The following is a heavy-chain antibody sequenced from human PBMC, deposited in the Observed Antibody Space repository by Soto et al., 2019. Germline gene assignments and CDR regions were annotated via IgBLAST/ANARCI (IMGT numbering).Heavy chain of an antibody. D-gene: IGHD3-3*01. CDR2: IYYSGST. J-gene: IGHJ4*02. Sequence: PSETLSLTCSVSGGSVSSGSYYWSWIRQPPGKGLEWIGYIYYSGSTNYNPSLKSRVTISVDTSKNQFSLKLSSVTAADTAVYYCARIEESRFLEWTFDYWGQGTLVTVSS. V-gene: IGHV4-61*01. CDR1: GGSVSSGSYY. CDR3: ARIEESRFLEWTFDY.